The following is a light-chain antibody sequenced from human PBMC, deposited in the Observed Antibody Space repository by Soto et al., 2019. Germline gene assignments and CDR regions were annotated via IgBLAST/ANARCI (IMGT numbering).Light chain of an antibody. CDR2: DNN. Sequence: QSVLTQPPSVSAAPGQTVTISCSGSSSNIGKNNVCWYQQFPGTAPRILIYDNNKRPSGIPDRFSASKSVTSATLGITGLQAGDEADYYCGTWDTSLSGGVFGGGTKLTVL. V-gene: IGLV1-51*01. CDR1: SSNIGKNN. J-gene: IGLJ2*01. CDR3: GTWDTSLSGGV.